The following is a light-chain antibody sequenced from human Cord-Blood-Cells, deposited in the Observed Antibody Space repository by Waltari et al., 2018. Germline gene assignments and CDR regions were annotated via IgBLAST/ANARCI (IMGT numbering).Light chain of an antibody. V-gene: IGLV3-25*02. J-gene: IGLJ2*01. CDR1: ALPKQY. CDR2: EDS. Sequence: SYELTQPPSVSVSPGQTARITCSGAALPKQYAYWYKQKPGQAPVVGIYEDSERPSWIPERISGSSSGTTVTLTISGVQAEDEAGYYCQSSDSSGTYVVFGGGTKLTVL. CDR3: QSSDSSGTYVV.